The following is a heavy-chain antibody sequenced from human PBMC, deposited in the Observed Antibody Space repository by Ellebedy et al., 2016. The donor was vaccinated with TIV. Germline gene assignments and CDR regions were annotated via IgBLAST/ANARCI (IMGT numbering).Heavy chain of an antibody. Sequence: GESLKISCAASGFTFSSYAMSWVRQAPGKGLEWVSGISSSIGSTYYADSVKGRFTISRDNSKNTLYLQMNSLRVEDTAVYYCAKDRDGGRLPMSYKWFDPWGQGTLVTVSS. CDR1: GFTFSSYA. V-gene: IGHV3-23*01. J-gene: IGHJ5*02. CDR3: AKDRDGGRLPMSYKWFDP. D-gene: IGHD3-10*02. CDR2: ISSSIGST.